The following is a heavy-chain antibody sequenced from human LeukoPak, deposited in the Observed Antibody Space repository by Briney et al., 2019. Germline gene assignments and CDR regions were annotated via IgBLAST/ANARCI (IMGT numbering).Heavy chain of an antibody. J-gene: IGHJ4*02. CDR3: AREHIRSGSYELDY. CDR1: GFTFSSYA. Sequence: PGGSLRLSCAASGFTFSSYAMSWVRQAPGKGLEWVSAISGSGGSTYYADSVKGRFTVSRDNAKNSVYLQMNSLRAEDTAVYYCAREHIRSGSYELDYWGQGTLVTVSS. V-gene: IGHV3-23*01. D-gene: IGHD3-10*01. CDR2: ISGSGGST.